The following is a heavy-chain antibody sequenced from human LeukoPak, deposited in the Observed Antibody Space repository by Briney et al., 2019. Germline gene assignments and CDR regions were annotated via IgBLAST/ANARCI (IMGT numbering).Heavy chain of an antibody. CDR3: AKDRSGDSYGDFDY. V-gene: IGHV3-30*18. D-gene: IGHD5-18*01. Sequence: GRSLRLSCAASGFTFSSYGMRWVRQAPGKGLEWVAVISYDGSNKYYADSVKGRFTISRDNSKNTLYLQMNSLRAEDTAVYYCAKDRSGDSYGDFDYWGQGTLVTVSS. CDR1: GFTFSSYG. CDR2: ISYDGSNK. J-gene: IGHJ4*02.